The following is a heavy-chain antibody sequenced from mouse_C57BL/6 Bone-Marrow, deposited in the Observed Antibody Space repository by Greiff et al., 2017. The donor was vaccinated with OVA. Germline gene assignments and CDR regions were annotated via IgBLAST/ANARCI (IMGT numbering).Heavy chain of an antibody. V-gene: IGHV1-81*01. Sequence: QVQLKQSGAELARPGAPVKLSCKASGYTFTSYGISWVKQRTGQGLEWIGEIYPRSGNTYYNEKFKGKATLTADKSSSTAYMELRSLTSEDSAVYFCARSGRTKGRFAYWGQGTLVTVSA. D-gene: IGHD3-1*01. J-gene: IGHJ3*01. CDR3: ARSGRTKGRFAY. CDR2: IYPRSGNT. CDR1: GYTFTSYG.